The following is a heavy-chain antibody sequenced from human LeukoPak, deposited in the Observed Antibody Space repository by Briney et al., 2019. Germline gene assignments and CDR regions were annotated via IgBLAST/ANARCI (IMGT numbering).Heavy chain of an antibody. J-gene: IGHJ4*02. Sequence: PSETLSLTCTVSGFSISSGHYWGWVRQPPGAGLEWIGSVYQSGTTYCHPSLKSPVTTSVDMSKNQFSLRLRPLTAAHTAVYYCARIFIRNGYSSYFHCWGQGPLVTVSS. D-gene: IGHD5-18*01. V-gene: IGHV4-38-2*02. CDR1: GFSISSGHY. CDR2: VYQSGTT. CDR3: ARIFIRNGYSSYFHC.